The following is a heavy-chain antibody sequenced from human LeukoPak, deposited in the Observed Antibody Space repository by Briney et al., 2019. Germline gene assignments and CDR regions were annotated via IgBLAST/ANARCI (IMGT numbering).Heavy chain of an antibody. D-gene: IGHD6-13*01. CDR1: VYTFTSYD. Sequence: ASVNVSCKPSVYTFTSYDINWVRQATAQGLDWMGWMNHNSGNKGYAHNFQGRSTLTSNTSIKTVYMELNSLRCEDTPVYYFVKGLSSSRRFDYWGQGTLVTVSS. CDR3: VKGLSSSRRFDY. V-gene: IGHV1-8*01. J-gene: IGHJ4*02. CDR2: MNHNSGNK.